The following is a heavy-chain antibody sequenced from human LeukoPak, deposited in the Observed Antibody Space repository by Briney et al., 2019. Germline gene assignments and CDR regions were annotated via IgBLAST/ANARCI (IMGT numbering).Heavy chain of an antibody. Sequence: GGSLRLSCVASGFTFSDYWMSWVRQAPGKGLEWVAHIKHDASDKYYVDSVKGRFTISRDNAKNSLYLPMNSLRAEDTAVYYCARGIAAAGIVGVFDYWGQGTLVTVSS. CDR3: ARGIAAAGIVGVFDY. D-gene: IGHD6-13*01. CDR2: IKHDASDK. CDR1: GFTFSDYW. V-gene: IGHV3-7*02. J-gene: IGHJ4*02.